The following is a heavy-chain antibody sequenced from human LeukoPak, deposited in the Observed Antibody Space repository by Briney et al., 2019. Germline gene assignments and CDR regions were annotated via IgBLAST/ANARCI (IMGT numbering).Heavy chain of an antibody. Sequence: GGSLRLSCSASGFTFSSYAMHWVRQAPGKGLEYVSASNGGSTYYADSVKGRFTISRDNSENTLYLQMSSLRAEDTAVYYCVATYLYAMDVWGKGTTVTVSS. D-gene: IGHD2-2*02. CDR3: VATYLYAMDV. V-gene: IGHV3-64D*06. J-gene: IGHJ6*04. CDR1: GFTFSSYA. CDR2: SNGGST.